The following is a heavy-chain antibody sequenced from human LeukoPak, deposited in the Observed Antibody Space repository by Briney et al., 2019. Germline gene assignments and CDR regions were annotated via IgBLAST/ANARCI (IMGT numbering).Heavy chain of an antibody. Sequence: GGSLRLSCAASGFNFNAYSMAWVRQAPGKGLEWVSIIRRASESIFYADSVKGRFTISRDNAKNSLYLQMNGLRADDTAAYYCARGATDTTRWFDPWGQGTLVTVSS. CDR1: GFNFNAYS. J-gene: IGHJ5*02. CDR3: ARGATDTTRWFDP. D-gene: IGHD1-7*01. V-gene: IGHV3-21*01. CDR2: IRRASESI.